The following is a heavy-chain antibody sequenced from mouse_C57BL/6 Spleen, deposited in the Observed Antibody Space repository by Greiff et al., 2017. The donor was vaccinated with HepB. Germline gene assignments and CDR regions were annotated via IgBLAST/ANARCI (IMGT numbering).Heavy chain of an antibody. CDR2: ILPGSGST. Sequence: VQGVESGAELMKPGASVKLSCKATGYTFTGYWIEWVKQRPGHGLEWIGEILPGSGSTNYNEKFKGKATFTADTSSNAAYMQLSSLTTEESSIYYCARRGNYLLWYFDVWGTGTTVTVSS. J-gene: IGHJ1*03. D-gene: IGHD2-1*01. V-gene: IGHV1-9*01. CDR3: ARRGNYLLWYFDV. CDR1: GYTFTGYW.